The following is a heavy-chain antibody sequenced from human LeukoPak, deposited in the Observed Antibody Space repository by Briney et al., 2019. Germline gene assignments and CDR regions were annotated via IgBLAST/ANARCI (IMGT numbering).Heavy chain of an antibody. CDR1: GFTFSSYS. V-gene: IGHV3-21*01. CDR2: ISSSSAFI. Sequence: GGSLRLSCAASGFTFSSYSMNWVRQAPGKGLEWVSVISSSSAFIYYADSVKGRFTISRDNAKNSLYLQMNSLRAGDTAVYYCATSRNVGEHAFDIWGQGTMVTVSS. J-gene: IGHJ3*02. D-gene: IGHD3-10*02. CDR3: ATSRNVGEHAFDI.